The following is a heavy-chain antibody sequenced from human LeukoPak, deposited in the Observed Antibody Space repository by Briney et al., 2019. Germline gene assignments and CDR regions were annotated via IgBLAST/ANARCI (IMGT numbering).Heavy chain of an antibody. CDR3: ARVRTEWYIDL. D-gene: IGHD2-8*02. J-gene: IGHJ2*01. V-gene: IGHV3-7*01. Sequence: GGSLRLSCVASGFIFSPYWVTWVRQAPGMGLEWVANMKEDGGEKFYVDSVRGRFTISRDNAKNSVYLQMNSLRVEDTGVYYCARVRTEWYIDLWGRGTLVTVST. CDR1: GFIFSPYW. CDR2: MKEDGGEK.